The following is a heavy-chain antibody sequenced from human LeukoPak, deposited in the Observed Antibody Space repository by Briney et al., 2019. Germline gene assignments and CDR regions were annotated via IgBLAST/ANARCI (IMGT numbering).Heavy chain of an antibody. Sequence: SETLSLTCAVYGGSFSGYYWSWIRQPPGKGLEWIGEINHSGSTNYNPSLKSRVTISVDTSKDQFSLKLSSVTAADTAVYYCARDRYWFGSYGMDVWGQGTTVTVSS. D-gene: IGHD3-10*01. V-gene: IGHV4-34*01. CDR3: ARDRYWFGSYGMDV. CDR1: GGSFSGYY. CDR2: INHSGST. J-gene: IGHJ6*02.